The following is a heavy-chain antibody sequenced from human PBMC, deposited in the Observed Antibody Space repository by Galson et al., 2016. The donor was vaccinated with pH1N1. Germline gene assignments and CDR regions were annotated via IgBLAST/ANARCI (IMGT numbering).Heavy chain of an antibody. D-gene: IGHD5-24*01. CDR3: ARPRDANWFDP. CDR2: IRDKPYNYAT. V-gene: IGHV3-73*01. CDR1: GFDFSASS. J-gene: IGHJ5*02. Sequence: SLRLSCAASGFDFSASSIHWVRQTSGKGLEWVGRIRDKPYNYATAYAASVNGRFTLSRDDSKNTAYLHMNSLKTDDTAVYYCARPRDANWFDPWGRGTLVTVSP.